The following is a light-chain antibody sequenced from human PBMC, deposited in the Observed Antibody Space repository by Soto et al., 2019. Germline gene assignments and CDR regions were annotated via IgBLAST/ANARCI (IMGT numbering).Light chain of an antibody. CDR1: QSISKY. Sequence: DIQMTQSPSSLSASVGDRVTITCRASQSISKYLNWDHQKPGKAPKLLIYAASNLQSGVPSRFSGGGSGTDFTLTINSLQPEDSATYYCQQSYSSPGTFGPGTKVHIK. V-gene: IGKV1-39*01. J-gene: IGKJ3*01. CDR3: QQSYSSPGT. CDR2: AAS.